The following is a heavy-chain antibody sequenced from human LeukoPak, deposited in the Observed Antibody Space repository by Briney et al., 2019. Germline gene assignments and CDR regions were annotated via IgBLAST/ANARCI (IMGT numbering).Heavy chain of an antibody. V-gene: IGHV4-39*01. D-gene: IGHD1-7*01. Sequence: PSETLSLTCTDSGGSISSSSYYWGWIRQPPGKGLEWIGSIYYSGSTYYNPSLKSRVTISVDTSKNQFSLKLSSVTAADTAVYYCARRPSYNWNYYFDYWGQGTLVTVSS. CDR3: ARRPSYNWNYYFDY. CDR1: GGSISSSSYY. CDR2: IYYSGST. J-gene: IGHJ4*02.